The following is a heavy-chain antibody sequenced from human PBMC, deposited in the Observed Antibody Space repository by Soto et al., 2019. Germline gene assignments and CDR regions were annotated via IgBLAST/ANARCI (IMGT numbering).Heavy chain of an antibody. Sequence: QLQLQESGPGLVKPSETLSLTCTVSGGSISSSSYYWGWIRQPPGKGLEWIGSIYYSGSTYYNPSLKSRVTISVDTSKNQFSLKLSSVTAADTAVYYCARRGITMVRGAKHAFDIWGQGTMVTVSS. CDR1: GGSISSSSYY. CDR2: IYYSGST. J-gene: IGHJ3*02. D-gene: IGHD3-10*01. CDR3: ARRGITMVRGAKHAFDI. V-gene: IGHV4-39*01.